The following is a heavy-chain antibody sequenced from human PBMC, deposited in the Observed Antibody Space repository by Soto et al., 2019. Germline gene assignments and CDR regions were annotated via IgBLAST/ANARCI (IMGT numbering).Heavy chain of an antibody. D-gene: IGHD2-21*02. CDR2: INPRGGDS. Sequence: QGQLVQSGAEMKTPGASVKVSCKASGYRFVDYYIHWVRQAPGQGLEWMGIINPRGGDSRYAQKFQGRVTVTMDTSTSTVYMDLRSLTSEDTAVYYCARVHCGGDCRPGEWFYYYGMDVWGQGTTVTVSS. CDR1: GYRFVDYY. CDR3: ARVHCGGDCRPGEWFYYYGMDV. V-gene: IGHV1-46*01. J-gene: IGHJ6*02.